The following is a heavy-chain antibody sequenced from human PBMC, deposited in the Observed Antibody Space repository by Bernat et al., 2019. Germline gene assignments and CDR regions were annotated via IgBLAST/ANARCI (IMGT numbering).Heavy chain of an antibody. V-gene: IGHV1-2*06. J-gene: IGHJ5*02. CDR3: ARAPQGGTTRFDP. Sequence: QVQLVQSGAEVKKPGASVKVSCKASGYTFTGYYMHWVRQAPGQGLEWMGRINPNSGGTNYAQKFQGKVTMNRDTSISPAYMELSRLRSDATAVYYCARAPQGGTTRFDPWGQGTLVTVSS. CDR1: GYTFTGYY. D-gene: IGHD1-7*01. CDR2: INPNSGGT.